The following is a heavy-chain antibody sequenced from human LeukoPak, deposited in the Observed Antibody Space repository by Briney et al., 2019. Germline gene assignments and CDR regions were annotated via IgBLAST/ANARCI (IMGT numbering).Heavy chain of an antibody. V-gene: IGHV3-53*01. CDR2: IYSGTT. CDR1: GFTVSSNS. Sequence: PGGSLRLSCTVSGFTVSSNSMSWVRQAPGKGLEWVSFIYSGTTHYSDSVKGRFTISRDNSKNTLYLQMNSLRAEDTAIYYCTNPPTVTQTRFDPWGQGTLVTVSS. CDR3: TNPPTVTQTRFDP. J-gene: IGHJ5*02. D-gene: IGHD4-17*01.